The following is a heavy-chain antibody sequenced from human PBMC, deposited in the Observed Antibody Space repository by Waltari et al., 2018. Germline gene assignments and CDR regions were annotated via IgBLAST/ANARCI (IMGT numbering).Heavy chain of an antibody. J-gene: IGHJ4*02. CDR2: ISWNSGSI. CDR3: AKEYYDSSGTLDY. Sequence: EVQLVESGGGLVQPGRSLSLSCAASGFTFDDYAMHWFRQAPGKGLEWVSGISWNSGSIGYADSVKGRFTISRDNAKNSLYLQMNSLRAEDTALYYCAKEYYDSSGTLDYWGQGTLVTVSS. CDR1: GFTFDDYA. V-gene: IGHV3-9*01. D-gene: IGHD3-22*01.